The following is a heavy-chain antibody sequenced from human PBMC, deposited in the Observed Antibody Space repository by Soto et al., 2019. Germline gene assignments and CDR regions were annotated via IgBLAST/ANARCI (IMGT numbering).Heavy chain of an antibody. D-gene: IGHD1-26*01. J-gene: IGHJ4*02. CDR2: IIPIFGTA. CDR3: ARSYSRYYFDY. CDR1: GYTFTSYG. V-gene: IGHV1-69*13. Sequence: SVKVSCKASGYTFTSYGISWVRQAPGQGLEWMGGIIPIFGTANYAQKFQGRVTITADESTSTAYMELSSLRSEDTAVYYCARSYSRYYFDYWGQGTLVTVSS.